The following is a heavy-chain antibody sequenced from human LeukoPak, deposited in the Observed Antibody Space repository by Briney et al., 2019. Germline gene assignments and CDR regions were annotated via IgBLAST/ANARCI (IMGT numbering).Heavy chain of an antibody. V-gene: IGHV3-23*01. Sequence: GGSLRLSCAASGFTFSSYAMSWVRQAPGKGLEWVSAIRGRSDNTYYADSVKGRFTISRDNSKNTLYLQMNSLRAEDTAVYYCAKYYYDSSNYLYYFDYWGQGTLVTVSS. CDR2: IRGRSDNT. J-gene: IGHJ4*02. CDR3: AKYYYDSSNYLYYFDY. CDR1: GFTFSSYA. D-gene: IGHD3-22*01.